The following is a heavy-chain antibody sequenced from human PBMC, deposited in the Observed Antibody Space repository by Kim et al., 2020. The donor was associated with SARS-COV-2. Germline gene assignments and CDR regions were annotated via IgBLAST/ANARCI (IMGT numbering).Heavy chain of an antibody. J-gene: IGHJ6*02. CDR3: AREGITMIVVVPGMDV. D-gene: IGHD3-22*01. V-gene: IGHV1-2*02. Sequence: KFQGRVTMTRDASISTAYMELSRLRSDDTAVYYCAREGITMIVVVPGMDVWGQGTTVTVSS.